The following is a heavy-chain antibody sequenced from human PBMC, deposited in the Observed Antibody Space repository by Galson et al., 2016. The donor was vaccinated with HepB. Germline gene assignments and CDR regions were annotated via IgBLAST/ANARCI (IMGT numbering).Heavy chain of an antibody. V-gene: IGHV3-64*02. Sequence: SLRLSCAASGFTVSTNYMSWVRQAPGKGLEYVSGISSNGGSTYYAESVKGRFTISRDNSKNTLYLQMSSLRPEDTAVYYCAKVTYDSGSGSPDWGQGTLTIVSS. J-gene: IGHJ4*02. CDR3: AKVTYDSGSGSPD. D-gene: IGHD3-10*01. CDR1: GFTVSTNY. CDR2: ISSNGGST.